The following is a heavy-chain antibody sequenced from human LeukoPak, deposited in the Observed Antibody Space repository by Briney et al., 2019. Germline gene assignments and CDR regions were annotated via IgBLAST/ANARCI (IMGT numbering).Heavy chain of an antibody. V-gene: IGHV4-59*08. Sequence: SETLSLTCTVSGGSISSYYWSWIRQTPGKGLEWIGYIYYSGSTNYNPSLKSRVAISVDTSKNQFSLKLSSVTAADTAVYYCARSRDGYASYYYYGMDVWGQGTTVTVSS. J-gene: IGHJ6*02. CDR1: GGSISSYY. D-gene: IGHD5-24*01. CDR3: ARSRDGYASYYYYGMDV. CDR2: IYYSGST.